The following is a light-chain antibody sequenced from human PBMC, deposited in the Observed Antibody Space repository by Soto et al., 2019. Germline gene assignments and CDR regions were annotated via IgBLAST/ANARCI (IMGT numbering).Light chain of an antibody. CDR1: QDITNY. V-gene: IGKV1-33*01. CDR2: DAS. Sequence: DIPMAQSPSCPSASLGDGVTVTLPASQDITNYLNWYQQKPGKAPRLLLYDASSLETGVPSRFSGSGSGTDFTFTISSLQPEDIATYYCQHYDHLPITFGQGTRLEIK. CDR3: QHYDHLPIT. J-gene: IGKJ5*01.